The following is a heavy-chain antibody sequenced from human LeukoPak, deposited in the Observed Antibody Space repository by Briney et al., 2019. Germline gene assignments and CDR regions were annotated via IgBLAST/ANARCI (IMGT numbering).Heavy chain of an antibody. J-gene: IGHJ4*02. D-gene: IGHD4-17*01. Sequence: GGSLRLSCAASGFTFSSYWMSWVRQAPGKGLEWVSAISGSGGSTYYADSVKGRFTISRDNSKNTLYLQINSLRAEDTAVYYCARRGESASYGDYRFDYWGQGTLVTVSS. CDR3: ARRGESASYGDYRFDY. CDR1: GFTFSSYW. V-gene: IGHV3-23*01. CDR2: ISGSGGST.